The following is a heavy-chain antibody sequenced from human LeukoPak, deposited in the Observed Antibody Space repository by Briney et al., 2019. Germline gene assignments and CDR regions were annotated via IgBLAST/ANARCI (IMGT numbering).Heavy chain of an antibody. J-gene: IGHJ5*02. CDR1: GGSISSYY. D-gene: IGHD3-3*01. V-gene: IGHV4-4*09. CDR3: ARQTTRNYDFWSGTSYNWFDP. Sequence: PSETLSLTCTVSGGSISSYYWSWIRQPPGKGLEWIGYIYTSGSTNYNPSLKSRVTISVDTSKNQFSLKLSSVTAADTAVYYCARQTTRNYDFWSGTSYNWFDPWGQGTLVTVSS. CDR2: IYTSGST.